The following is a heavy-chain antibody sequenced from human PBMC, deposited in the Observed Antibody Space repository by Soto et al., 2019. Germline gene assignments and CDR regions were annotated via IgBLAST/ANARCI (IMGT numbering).Heavy chain of an antibody. CDR1: GFTFDDYA. V-gene: IGHV3-9*01. D-gene: IGHD4-4*01. Sequence: EVQLVESGGGLVQPGRSLRLSCAASGFTFDDYAMHWVRQAPGKGLEWVSGISWHSGSIGYADSVKGRFTISRDNAKNTLYLPMNSLRTEDTALYYCAKDRYSSSGGDNWFDHWGQGTLVTVSS. CDR3: AKDRYSSSGGDNWFDH. J-gene: IGHJ5*02. CDR2: ISWHSGSI.